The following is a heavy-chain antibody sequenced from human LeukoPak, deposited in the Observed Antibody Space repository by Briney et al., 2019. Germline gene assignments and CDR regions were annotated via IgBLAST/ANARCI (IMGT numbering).Heavy chain of an antibody. Sequence: GASVKVSCKASGYTFTGYYMHWVRQAPGQGLEWMGWINPNSGGTNYAQKFQGRVTMTRDTSISTAYMELSRLRSDDTAVYYCARVRGYGSGKNWFDPWGQGTLVTVSS. D-gene: IGHD3-10*01. CDR3: ARVRGYGSGKNWFDP. J-gene: IGHJ5*02. V-gene: IGHV1-2*02. CDR1: GYTFTGYY. CDR2: INPNSGGT.